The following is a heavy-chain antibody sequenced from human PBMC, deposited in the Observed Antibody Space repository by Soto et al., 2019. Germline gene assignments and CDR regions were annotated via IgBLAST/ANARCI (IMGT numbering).Heavy chain of an antibody. J-gene: IGHJ5*02. D-gene: IGHD6-13*01. V-gene: IGHV3-48*01. CDR1: GFTFSSYS. CDR2: MSSSSSTI. Sequence: EVQLVESGGGLVQPGGSLRLSCAASGFTFSSYSMNWVRQAPGKGLEWVSYMSSSSSTIYYADSVKGRFTISRDNAKNSRYLQINSLRAEYTAVYYCARQPERIAEIGWFDPWGQGTLVTVSS. CDR3: ARQPERIAEIGWFDP.